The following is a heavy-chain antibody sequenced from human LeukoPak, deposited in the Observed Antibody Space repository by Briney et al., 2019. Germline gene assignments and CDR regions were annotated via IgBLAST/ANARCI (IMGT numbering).Heavy chain of an antibody. CDR2: ISDSGTIT. V-gene: IGHV3-23*01. Sequence: GGSLRLSCAASGFALSSQAMGWVRQAPGKGLEWVSVISDSGTITYYADSVKGRFTISRDNSKNTLFLHMNSLRAEDTAVYYCAKDARRTSGWYFFDYWGQGTLVTVSS. J-gene: IGHJ4*02. D-gene: IGHD6-19*01. CDR1: GFALSSQA. CDR3: AKDARRTSGWYFFDY.